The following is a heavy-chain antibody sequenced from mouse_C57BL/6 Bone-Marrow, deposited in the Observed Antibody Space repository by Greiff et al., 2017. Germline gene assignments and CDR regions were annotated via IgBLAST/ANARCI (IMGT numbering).Heavy chain of an antibody. CDR3: ARLGEYDEDY. J-gene: IGHJ2*01. D-gene: IGHD2-12*01. CDR2: IYPRSGNT. CDR1: GYTFTSYG. Sequence: QVQLKESGAELARPGASVKLSCKASGYTFTSYGISWVKQRTGQGLEWIGEIYPRSGNTYYNEKVKGKATLTADKSSSTAYMELRSLTSEDSAVYFCARLGEYDEDYWGQGTTLTVSS. V-gene: IGHV1-81*01.